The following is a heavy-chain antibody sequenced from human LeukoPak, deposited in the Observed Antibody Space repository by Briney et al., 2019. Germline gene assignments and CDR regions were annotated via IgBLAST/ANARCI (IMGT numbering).Heavy chain of an antibody. D-gene: IGHD1-26*01. V-gene: IGHV3-23*01. J-gene: IGHJ4*02. CDR1: GFTFSSYG. CDR3: AKDSTSLWELLDY. CDR2: ISGSGGST. Sequence: GGSLRLSCAPSGFTFSSYGVSWARQAPGKGLEWLSAISGSGGSTYYADYVKGQFTISRENSKNTLYLQMNSLRAEDTAVYYCAKDSTSLWELLDYWGQGTLVTVSS.